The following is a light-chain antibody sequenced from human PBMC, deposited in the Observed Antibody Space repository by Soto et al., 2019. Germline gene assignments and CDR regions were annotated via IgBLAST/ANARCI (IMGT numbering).Light chain of an antibody. CDR3: QQSDTYPLT. Sequence: DIQMTQSPPSVSASVGDRVTITCRASQGISSQLAWYQQKPGKAPKLLIYDASTLRSGVPSRFSGSGSGTEFTLTISSLQADDFATYYCQQSDTYPLTFGQGTRLDIK. CDR1: QGISSQ. V-gene: IGKV1-12*01. J-gene: IGKJ5*01. CDR2: DAS.